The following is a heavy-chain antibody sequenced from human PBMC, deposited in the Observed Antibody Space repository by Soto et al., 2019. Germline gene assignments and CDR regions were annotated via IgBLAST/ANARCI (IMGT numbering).Heavy chain of an antibody. CDR3: AIDLRYCSSTSCYVLDV. V-gene: IGHV1-3*01. CDR2: INAGNGNT. CDR1: GYTFTSYA. J-gene: IGHJ6*04. Sequence: QVQLVQSGAEVKKPGASVKVSCKASGYTFTSYAMHWVRQAPGQRLEWMGWINAGNGNTKYSQKFQGRVTITRDTSASTAYMELSSLRSEDTAVYYCAIDLRYCSSTSCYVLDVWGKGTTVTVSS. D-gene: IGHD2-2*01.